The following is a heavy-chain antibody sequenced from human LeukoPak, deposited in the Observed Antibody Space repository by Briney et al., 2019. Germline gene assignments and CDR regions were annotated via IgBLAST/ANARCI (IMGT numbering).Heavy chain of an antibody. D-gene: IGHD6-13*01. CDR2: ISGSGGST. V-gene: IGHV3-23*01. CDR3: ARKPVSSWYRPAPYYYYGMDV. Sequence: GRSLRLSCAASGFTFSSYAMSWVRQAPGKGLEWVSAISGSGGSTYYADSVKGRFTISRDNSKNTLYLQMNSLRAEDTAVYYCARKPVSSWYRPAPYYYYGMDVWGQGTTVTVSS. J-gene: IGHJ6*02. CDR1: GFTFSSYA.